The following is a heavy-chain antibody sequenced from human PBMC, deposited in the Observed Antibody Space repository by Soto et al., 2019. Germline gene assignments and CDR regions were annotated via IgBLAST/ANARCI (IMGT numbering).Heavy chain of an antibody. V-gene: IGHV4-34*01. CDR1: GGSFSGYY. D-gene: IGHD2-2*01. J-gene: IGHJ6*02. CDR3: ARIRFLGYCSSTSCYRPNYYYYGMDV. Sequence: QVQLQQWGAGLLKPSETLSLTCAVYGGSFSGYYWSWIRQPPGKGLEWIGEINHSGSTNYKPSLKRRVTISVDTSKNQFSLKLSSVTAADTAVYYCARIRFLGYCSSTSCYRPNYYYYGMDVWGQGTTVTVSS. CDR2: INHSGST.